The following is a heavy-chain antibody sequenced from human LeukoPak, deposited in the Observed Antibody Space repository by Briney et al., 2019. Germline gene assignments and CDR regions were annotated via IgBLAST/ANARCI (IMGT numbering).Heavy chain of an antibody. Sequence: ASVKVSCKASGYTFTSYGISWVRQAPGQGLEWMGWISAYNGNTNYAQKLQGRVTMTTDTSTSTAYMELRSLRSDDTAVYYCARVPSGYGGNPDFDYWGQGTLVTVSS. V-gene: IGHV1-18*01. CDR2: ISAYNGNT. CDR1: GYTFTSYG. CDR3: ARVPSGYGGNPDFDY. D-gene: IGHD4-23*01. J-gene: IGHJ4*02.